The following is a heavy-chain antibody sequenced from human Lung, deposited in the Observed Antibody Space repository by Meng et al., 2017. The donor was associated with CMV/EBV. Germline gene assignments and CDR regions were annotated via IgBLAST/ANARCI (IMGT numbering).Heavy chain of an antibody. CDR1: GSSFFGYY. Sequence: QEQLVQSGAEVKEPGASVTVSCKTFGSSFFGYYLHWVRQAPGQGLEWMGWLHPSSGATKYAPNFQGRISMTLDTSISTAYMELSSLRSDHTAVYFCAGHETSGYPSTFDYWGQGTLVTVSS. CDR2: LHPSSGAT. J-gene: IGHJ4*02. D-gene: IGHD3-22*01. V-gene: IGHV1-2*02. CDR3: AGHETSGYPSTFDY.